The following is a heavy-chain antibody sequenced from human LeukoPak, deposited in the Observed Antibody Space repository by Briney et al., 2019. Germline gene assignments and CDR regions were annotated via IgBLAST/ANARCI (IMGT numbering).Heavy chain of an antibody. CDR2: ISSSGSTI. CDR3: AKDQSITTIVGQEYYFDY. D-gene: IGHD3-22*01. CDR1: GFTFSDYY. J-gene: IGHJ4*02. Sequence: GGSLRLSCAASGFTFSDYYMSWIRQAPGKGLEWVSYISSSGSTIYYADSVKGRFTISRDNAKNSLYLQMNSLRAEDTALYYCAKDQSITTIVGQEYYFDYWGQGTLVTVSS. V-gene: IGHV3-11*04.